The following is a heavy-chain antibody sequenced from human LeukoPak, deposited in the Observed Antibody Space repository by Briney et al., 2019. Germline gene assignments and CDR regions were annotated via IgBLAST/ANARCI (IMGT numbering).Heavy chain of an antibody. D-gene: IGHD2-2*01. V-gene: IGHV1-69*13. Sequence: SVKVSCKASGGTFSSYAICWVRQAPGQGLEWMGGIIPIFGTVNYAQKFQGRVTITADESTSTAYMELSSLRSEDTAVYYCARESLGAVVVPAAITPYYYYGMDVWGHGTTVTVSS. CDR1: GGTFSSYA. CDR2: IIPIFGTV. CDR3: ARESLGAVVVPAAITPYYYYGMDV. J-gene: IGHJ6*02.